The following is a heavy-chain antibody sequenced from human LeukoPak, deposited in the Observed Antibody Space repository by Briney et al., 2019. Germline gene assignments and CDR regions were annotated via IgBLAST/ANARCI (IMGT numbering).Heavy chain of an antibody. CDR3: ARNEGAYGDWDD. D-gene: IGHD4-17*01. CDR2: IYYSGST. CDR1: GGSISSSSYY. J-gene: IGHJ4*02. V-gene: IGHV4-39*01. Sequence: SETLSLTCTVSGGSISSSSYYWGWIRQPPGKGLEWIGSIYYSGSTYYDPSLKSRVTISVDTSKNQFSLNLSSVTAADTAVYYCARNEGAYGDWDDWGQGTLVTVSS.